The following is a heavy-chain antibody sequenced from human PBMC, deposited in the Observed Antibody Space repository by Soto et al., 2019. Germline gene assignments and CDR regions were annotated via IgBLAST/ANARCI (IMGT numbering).Heavy chain of an antibody. CDR2: INPTGGSK. V-gene: IGHV1-46*01. CDR1: GSTFTNYY. D-gene: IGHD7-27*01. J-gene: IGHJ4*02. CDR3: ARALTEFDY. Sequence: QVPLVQSGAQVEKPGASVTVSCTASGSTFTNYYIHWVRQAPGQELEWMGIINPTGGSKSYAQKFKRRVTMTRDTSTSTVYMQLSGLTDDDTAVYFCARALTEFDYWGPGTRVTVSS.